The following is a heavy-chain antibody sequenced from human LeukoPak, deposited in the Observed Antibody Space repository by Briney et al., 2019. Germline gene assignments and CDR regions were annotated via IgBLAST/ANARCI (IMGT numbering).Heavy chain of an antibody. Sequence: GGSLRLSCAASGFTSISYDMNWVRQAPGKGLEWVSYISGSAGTIYYADSVKGRFTISRDNAKNSLSLQMNSLRAEDTAVYYCSRGRLFGDYWGQGALVTVSS. CDR3: SRGRLFGDY. CDR1: GFTSISYD. CDR2: ISGSAGTI. D-gene: IGHD2-21*02. J-gene: IGHJ4*02. V-gene: IGHV3-48*03.